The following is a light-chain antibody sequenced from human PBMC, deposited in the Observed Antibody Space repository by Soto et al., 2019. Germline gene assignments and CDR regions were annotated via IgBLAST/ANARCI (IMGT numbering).Light chain of an antibody. V-gene: IGKV1-39*01. J-gene: IGKJ2*01. CDR3: QQSYSTPYT. Sequence: DIQMTQSPSSLSVSVGDRVTITCRASQSISHYLNWYQQKPGKAPNLLISLTSSLQSGVPSRFSGSGSGTDFTLTISSLQPEDFATYYCQQSYSTPYTFGQGTKLEIK. CDR2: LTS. CDR1: QSISHY.